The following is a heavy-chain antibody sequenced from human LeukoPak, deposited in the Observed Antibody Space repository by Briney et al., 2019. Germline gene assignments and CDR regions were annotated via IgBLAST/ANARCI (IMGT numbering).Heavy chain of an antibody. V-gene: IGHV1-69*13. CDR1: GGTFSSYV. CDR3: ARGGSYYDYYYYYMDV. CDR2: IIPIFGTA. D-gene: IGHD1-26*01. J-gene: IGHJ6*03. Sequence: GASVKVSCKASGGTFSSYVISWVRQAPGQGLEWMGGIIPIFGTANYAQKFQGRVTITADESTSTAYMELISLRSEDTAVYYCARGGSYYDYYYYYMDVWGKGTTVTVSS.